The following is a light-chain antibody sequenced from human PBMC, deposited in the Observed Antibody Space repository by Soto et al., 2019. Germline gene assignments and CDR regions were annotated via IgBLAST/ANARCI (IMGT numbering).Light chain of an antibody. CDR3: SSYTSSSTL. CDR2: AVT. V-gene: IGLV2-14*01. CDR1: SSDVGGYNY. Sequence: QSALTQPASVSGSPGQSIPISCTGTSSDVGGYNYVSWYQQHPGKAPKLMIYAVTDRPSGVSSRFSGSKSGNTASLTISGLQAEDEADYYCSSYTSSSTLFGTGTRSPS. J-gene: IGLJ1*01.